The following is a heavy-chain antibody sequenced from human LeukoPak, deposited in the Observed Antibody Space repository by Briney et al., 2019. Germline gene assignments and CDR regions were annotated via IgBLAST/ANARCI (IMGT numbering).Heavy chain of an antibody. D-gene: IGHD3-10*01. CDR1: GYTFTGYY. Sequence: ASVKVSCKASGYTFTGYYMHWVRQAPGQGLEWMGWINPNSGGTNYAQKFQGRVTMTRDTSISTAYMELSRLRSDDTAVYYCARDRGSQGAFDIWGQGTMVTVSS. CDR3: ARDRGSQGAFDI. J-gene: IGHJ3*02. V-gene: IGHV1-2*02. CDR2: INPNSGGT.